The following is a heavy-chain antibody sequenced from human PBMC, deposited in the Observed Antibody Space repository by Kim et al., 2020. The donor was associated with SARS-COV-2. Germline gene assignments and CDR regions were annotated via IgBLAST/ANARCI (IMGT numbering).Heavy chain of an antibody. J-gene: IGHJ6*02. Sequence: SETLSLTCTVSGGSISSSSYYWGWIRQPPGKGLEWIGSIYYSGSTYYNPSLKSQVTISVDTSKNQFSLKLSSVTAADTAVYYCARHCGIRMITFGGVIARGMDVWGQGTTVTVSS. CDR1: GGSISSSSYY. V-gene: IGHV4-39*01. CDR2: IYYSGST. CDR3: ARHCGIRMITFGGVIARGMDV. D-gene: IGHD3-16*02.